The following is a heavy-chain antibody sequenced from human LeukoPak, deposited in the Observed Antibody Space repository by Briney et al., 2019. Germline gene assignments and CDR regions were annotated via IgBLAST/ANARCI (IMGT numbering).Heavy chain of an antibody. Sequence: SQTLSLTCTVSGGSISSGSYYWSWIRQPAGKGLEWIGRIYTSGSTNYNPSLKSRVTISVDRSKNQFSLKLSSVTAADTAVYYCARGPYYYDSSGYIRTTRFDPWGQGTLVTVSS. D-gene: IGHD3-22*01. V-gene: IGHV4-61*02. CDR2: IYTSGST. J-gene: IGHJ5*02. CDR1: GGSISSGSYY. CDR3: ARGPYYYDSSGYIRTTRFDP.